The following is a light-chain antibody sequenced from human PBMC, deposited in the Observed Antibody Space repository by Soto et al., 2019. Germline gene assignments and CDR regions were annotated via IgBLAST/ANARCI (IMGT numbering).Light chain of an antibody. V-gene: IGKV1-6*01. Sequence: IQMSHPPSPRSAAVGYRVTIACPASQGIRNDLGWYQQKPGKARKLLIYAAYSSQSGVQSRFSGSGSGTAFTLTISSLQPEDFATYYCIQDYNYPRTFGGGTKVDI. CDR1: QGIRND. J-gene: IGKJ4*01. CDR2: AAY. CDR3: IQDYNYPRT.